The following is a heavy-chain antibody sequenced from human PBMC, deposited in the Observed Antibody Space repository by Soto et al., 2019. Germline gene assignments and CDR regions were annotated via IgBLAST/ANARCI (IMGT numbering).Heavy chain of an antibody. CDR2: IKPDGSEK. CDR3: ARGDYYDSSGPFSDAFDI. V-gene: IGHV3-7*04. CDR1: GFTFSSYW. Sequence: GGSLRLSCAAAGFTFSSYWMSWVRQAPGKGLEWVANIKPDGSEKWYVDSVKGRFTISRDNAKNSLYLQMNSLRVEDTAIYYCARGDYYDSSGPFSDAFDIWGQGTMVTVSS. J-gene: IGHJ3*02. D-gene: IGHD3-22*01.